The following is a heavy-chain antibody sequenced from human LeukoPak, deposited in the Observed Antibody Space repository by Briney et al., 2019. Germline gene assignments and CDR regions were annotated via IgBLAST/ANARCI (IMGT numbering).Heavy chain of an antibody. CDR2: IKQDGSEK. CDR1: GFTFSNYW. V-gene: IGHV3-7*01. Sequence: GGSLRLSCAASGFTFSNYWISWVRQAPGKGLEWVANIKQDGSEKYYVDSVKGRFTISRDNPKNSLYLQMNSLRAEDTAVYYCAKEGGDCSSTSCYSPPIAEYFQRWGQGTLVTVSS. J-gene: IGHJ1*01. D-gene: IGHD2-2*02. CDR3: AKEGGDCSSTSCYSPPIAEYFQR.